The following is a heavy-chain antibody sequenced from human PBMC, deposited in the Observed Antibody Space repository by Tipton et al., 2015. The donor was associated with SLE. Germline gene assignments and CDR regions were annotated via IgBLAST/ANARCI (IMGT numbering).Heavy chain of an antibody. CDR2: VYSSGST. CDR1: GGSISSSH. D-gene: IGHD1-26*01. CDR3: ARGPGAAAWEAIEV. Sequence: TLSLTCTVSGGSISSSHWSWIRQPPGKGLEWIGRVYSSGSTNYNPPHKSRVSMSIDTSKNQCSLQLNFVTAADSAIYYCARGPGAAAWEAIEVWGQRTTLSVSS. J-gene: IGHJ6*02. V-gene: IGHV4-4*07.